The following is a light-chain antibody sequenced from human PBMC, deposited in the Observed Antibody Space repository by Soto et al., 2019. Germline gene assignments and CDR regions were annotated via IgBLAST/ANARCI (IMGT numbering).Light chain of an antibody. J-gene: IGLJ2*01. CDR3: GTWDSSLNAAV. CDR2: DNY. CDR1: TSNIGNNY. Sequence: QSVLTQPPSVSAAPGQKVTISCSGSTSNIGNNYVSWYQQLPGTAPKLLIYDNYKRPSGIPDRFSGSKSGTSATLGITGLQTGDEADYYCGTWDSSLNAAVFGGGTKVTVL. V-gene: IGLV1-51*01.